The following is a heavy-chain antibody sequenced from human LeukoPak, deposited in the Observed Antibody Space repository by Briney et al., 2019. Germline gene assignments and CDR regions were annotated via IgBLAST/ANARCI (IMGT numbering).Heavy chain of an antibody. CDR1: GFSFSDSY. D-gene: IGHD4/OR15-4a*01. J-gene: IGHJ4*02. Sequence: GESLRLFCSASGFSFSDSYMSWFRLSPERGLEWIAYITSSGTTTEYADSVKGRFTISRVNGKNSLYLQMNSLRPEDTAVYYCGRDPDYGDPYWGQGTLVTVSS. CDR3: GRDPDYGDPY. CDR2: ITSSGTTT. V-gene: IGHV3-11*01.